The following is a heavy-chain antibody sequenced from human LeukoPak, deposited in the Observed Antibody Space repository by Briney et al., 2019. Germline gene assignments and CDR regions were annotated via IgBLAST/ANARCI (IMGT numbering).Heavy chain of an antibody. CDR1: GDSISSYY. CDR3: ARVLLWFGELPRSYFDY. Sequence: PSETLSLTCTVSGDSISSYYWSWIRQPPGKGLEWIGYIFYSGSTYYNPSLKSRVTISVDTSKNQFSLKLSSVTAADTAVYYCARVLLWFGELPRSYFDYWGQGTLVTVSS. V-gene: IGHV4-59*12. J-gene: IGHJ4*02. D-gene: IGHD3-10*01. CDR2: IFYSGST.